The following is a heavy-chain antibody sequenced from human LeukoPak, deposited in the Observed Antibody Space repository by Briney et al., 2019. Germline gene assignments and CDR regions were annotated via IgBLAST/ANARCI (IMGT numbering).Heavy chain of an antibody. CDR1: GYTFTSYG. D-gene: IGHD1-1*01. CDR3: ARDQLSRGVWFDP. Sequence: ASVRVSCKASGYTFTSYGISWVRQAPGQGLEWMGWISVYNGNTNYAQKLQGRVTMTTDTSTSTAYMELRSLRSDDTAVYYCARDQLSRGVWFDPWGQGTLVTVSS. V-gene: IGHV1-18*01. J-gene: IGHJ5*02. CDR2: ISVYNGNT.